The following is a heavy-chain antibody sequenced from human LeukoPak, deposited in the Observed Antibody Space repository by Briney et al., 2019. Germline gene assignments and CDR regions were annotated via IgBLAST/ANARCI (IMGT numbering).Heavy chain of an antibody. V-gene: IGHV1-2*02. J-gene: IGHJ5*02. Sequence: GASVKVSCKASGYTFTGYYMHWVRQAPGQGLEWMGWINPNSGGTNYAQKFQGRVTMTRDTSISTAYMELSGLRSDDTAVYYCARVVVAATPSGNWFDPWGQGTLVTVSS. CDR3: ARVVVAATPSGNWFDP. D-gene: IGHD2-15*01. CDR2: INPNSGGT. CDR1: GYTFTGYY.